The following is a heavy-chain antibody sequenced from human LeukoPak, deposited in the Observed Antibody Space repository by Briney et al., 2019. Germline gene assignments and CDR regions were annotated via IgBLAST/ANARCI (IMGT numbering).Heavy chain of an antibody. Sequence: ETLSLTCTVSGGSISSSSYYWGWIRQPPGKGLVCVSRINIDGTSTSYADSVKGRFTISRDNAKNALYLQMNSLRAEDTAVYYCARGSSGWYGIDYWGQGALVNVSS. CDR3: ARGSSGWYGIDY. CDR1: GGSISSSSYY. J-gene: IGHJ4*02. D-gene: IGHD6-19*01. V-gene: IGHV3-74*01. CDR2: INIDGTST.